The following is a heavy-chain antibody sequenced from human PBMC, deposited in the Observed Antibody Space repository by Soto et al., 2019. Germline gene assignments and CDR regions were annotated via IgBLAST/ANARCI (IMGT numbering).Heavy chain of an antibody. D-gene: IGHD6-13*01. J-gene: IGHJ6*02. CDR3: ARAPMVPTYGMDV. V-gene: IGHV4-61*01. CDR1: GGSVSSGSYY. Sequence: PSETLSLTCTVSGGSVSSGSYYWSWIRQPPGKGLEWIGYIYYSGSTNYNPSLKSRVTISVDTSKNQFSLKLSSVTAADTAVYYCARAPMVPTYGMDVWGQGTTVTVSS. CDR2: IYYSGST.